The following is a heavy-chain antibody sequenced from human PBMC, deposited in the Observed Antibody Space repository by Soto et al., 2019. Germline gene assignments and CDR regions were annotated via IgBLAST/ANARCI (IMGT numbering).Heavy chain of an antibody. CDR2: INPSGGST. D-gene: IGHD1-26*01. V-gene: IGHV1-46*01. CDR1: GYTFTSYY. CDR3: ARDPTPSGSDLASYVYGMDV. Sequence: PSVQVSCKAFGYTFTSYYMHWVRQAPGQGLEWMGIINPSGGSTTYAQKFQGRVSMTRDTSTTTVYMELSSLRSEDTAVYYCARDPTPSGSDLASYVYGMDVWGQGTKFTLSS. J-gene: IGHJ6*02.